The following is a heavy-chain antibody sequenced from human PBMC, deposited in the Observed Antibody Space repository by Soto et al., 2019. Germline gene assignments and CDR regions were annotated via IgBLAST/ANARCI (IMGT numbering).Heavy chain of an antibody. Sequence: QVQLQESGPGLVKPSETLSLTCTVSAGSISSDYWSWIRQPPGKGLEWIGYIYYSGSTNYNPSLESRLTMSVDTSKNQFSLKITSMTAADTAVYYCARGTGDSSGYYRPFDYWGQGTLVTVSS. CDR1: AGSISSDY. D-gene: IGHD3-22*01. CDR2: IYYSGST. CDR3: ARGTGDSSGYYRPFDY. V-gene: IGHV4-59*01. J-gene: IGHJ4*02.